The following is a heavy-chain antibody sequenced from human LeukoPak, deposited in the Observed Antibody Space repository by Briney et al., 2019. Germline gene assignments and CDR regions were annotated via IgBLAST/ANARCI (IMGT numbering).Heavy chain of an antibody. CDR3: ARGGGLDV. V-gene: IGHV3-7*03. CDR1: GFTFSSYW. J-gene: IGHJ6*02. CDR2: INHNGNVN. Sequence: GGSLRLSCAASGFTFSSYWMNWARQAPGKGLEWVASINHNGNVNYYVDSVKGRFTISRDNAKNSLYLQMSNLRAEDTAVYFCARGGGLDVWGRGASVTVSS. D-gene: IGHD3-16*01.